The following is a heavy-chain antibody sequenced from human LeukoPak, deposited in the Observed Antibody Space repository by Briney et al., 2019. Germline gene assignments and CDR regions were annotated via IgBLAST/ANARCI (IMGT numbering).Heavy chain of an antibody. D-gene: IGHD3-22*01. V-gene: IGHV3-30*04. CDR3: ARDSYSVVGKYDSSGYYGDS. CDR2: LSYDGSIQ. CDR1: GFTFSSYA. Sequence: PGRSLRLSCAASGFTFSSYAMHWVRQAPGKGLEWVATLSYDGSIQYYPDSVKGRFTISRDNSKNTLYLQMNSLRAEDTAVYNCARDSYSVVGKYDSSGYYGDSWGQGTLVTVSS. J-gene: IGHJ4*02.